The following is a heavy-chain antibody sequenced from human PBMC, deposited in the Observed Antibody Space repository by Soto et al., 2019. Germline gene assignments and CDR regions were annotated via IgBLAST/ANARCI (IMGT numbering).Heavy chain of an antibody. Sequence: QVQLVQSGAEVKKPGASVKVSCKASGYTITSYGISWVRQAPGQGLEWMGWINTYNGRTNYAQKYQGRVTMTTDTSTSTVYMELRSLRSDDTGVYYCARVYCSGGNCYGEIDYWGQGTLVTVSS. CDR1: GYTITSYG. V-gene: IGHV1-18*01. CDR3: ARVYCSGGNCYGEIDY. J-gene: IGHJ4*02. D-gene: IGHD2-15*01. CDR2: INTYNGRT.